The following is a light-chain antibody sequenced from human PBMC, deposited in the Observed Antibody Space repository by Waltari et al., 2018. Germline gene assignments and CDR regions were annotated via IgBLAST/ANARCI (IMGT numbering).Light chain of an antibody. V-gene: IGKV1-39*01. CDR1: QYINNY. J-gene: IGKJ2*01. CDR3: RQSYGSPYT. CDR2: AAS. Sequence: IQLTQSPSSLSASVGDRVTIACRSSQYINNYLNWYQQKPGKAPQLLIYAASSLQSGVPSRFSGTESGTDFTLTISSLQPEDFATYYCRQSYGSPYTFGQGTKVEIK.